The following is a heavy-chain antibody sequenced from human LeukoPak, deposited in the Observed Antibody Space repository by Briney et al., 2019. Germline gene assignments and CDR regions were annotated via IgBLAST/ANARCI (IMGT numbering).Heavy chain of an antibody. V-gene: IGHV4-59*01. CDR3: ARAPYSSGWSHV. CDR2: IYTSGST. D-gene: IGHD3-22*01. CDR1: GGSITSDY. Sequence: WETLSLTCTVSGGSITSDYWSWIRQPPGKGLEWIGYIYTSGSTKYNPSLKSRVTISIDTSKNQFSLKLSSVTAADTAVYYCARAPYSSGWSHVWGQGTLVTVSS. J-gene: IGHJ4*02.